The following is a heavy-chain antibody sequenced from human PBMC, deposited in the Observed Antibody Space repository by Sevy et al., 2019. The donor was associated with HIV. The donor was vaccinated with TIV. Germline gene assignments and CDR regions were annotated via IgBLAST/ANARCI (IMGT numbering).Heavy chain of an antibody. V-gene: IGHV4-31*03. J-gene: IGHJ3*01. Sequence: SETLSLTCTVSGGSISSLNYYWSWIRQHPGKGLEWIGYISYSGRTSYNPSLKSRLTISLDTSKTQFSLRLSSVTAADTALFYCARANAYLTSDAFDLWGQGTMVTVSS. CDR3: ARANAYLTSDAFDL. CDR2: ISYSGRT. CDR1: GGSISSLNYY. D-gene: IGHD1-26*01.